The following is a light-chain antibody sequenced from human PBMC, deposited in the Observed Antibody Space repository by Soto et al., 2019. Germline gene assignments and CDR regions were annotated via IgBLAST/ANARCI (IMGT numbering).Light chain of an antibody. CDR3: TVWDDSLRGRL. CDR1: SSSIESNY. V-gene: IGLV1-47*01. J-gene: IGLJ2*01. CDR2: RNN. Sequence: QSALTQPPSASGTPGQRVTISFSGTSSSIESNYVYWYQQLPGTAPRLLIYRNNQRPSGVPDRFSGSKSGTSASLAISALRSEDEADYYCTVWDDSLRGRLFGGGTKLTVL.